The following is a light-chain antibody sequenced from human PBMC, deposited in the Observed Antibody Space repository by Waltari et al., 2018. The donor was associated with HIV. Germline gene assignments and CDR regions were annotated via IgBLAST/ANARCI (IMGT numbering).Light chain of an antibody. CDR2: DNE. V-gene: IGLV1-51*01. CDR1: NSNLGNNF. Sequence: QSILTQPPSVSAAPGQKVTISCSGDNSNLGNNFFSWYQQVPGRSPRLLIYDNEKRPSGISDRFSASKAGVSATLGIAGLQIVDEADYYCGTWDSSLSLYVFGPGTTVAVL. J-gene: IGLJ1*01. CDR3: GTWDSSLSLYV.